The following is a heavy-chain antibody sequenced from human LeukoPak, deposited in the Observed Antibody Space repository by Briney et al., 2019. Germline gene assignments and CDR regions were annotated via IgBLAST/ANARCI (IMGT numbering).Heavy chain of an antibody. CDR3: AKARLSTGWAYNDY. Sequence: QSGGSLRLSCAASGFTFSGYAMSWVRQAPGKGLEWVSAIVGGGGTTFYADSVKGRFTISRDNSKNTVYLQLNSLRAEDTAVYYCAKARLSTGWAYNDYWGQGTLVTGSS. CDR2: IVGGGGTT. D-gene: IGHD6-19*01. V-gene: IGHV3-23*01. J-gene: IGHJ4*02. CDR1: GFTFSGYA.